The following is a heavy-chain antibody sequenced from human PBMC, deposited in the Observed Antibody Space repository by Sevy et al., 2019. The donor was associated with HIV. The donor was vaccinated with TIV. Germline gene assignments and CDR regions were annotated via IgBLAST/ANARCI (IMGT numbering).Heavy chain of an antibody. Sequence: GGSLRLSCAASGFTFSSYAMSWVRQAPGKGLEWVSAISGSGGSTYNADSVKGRFTISRDNSKNTLYLQMNSLRAEDTAVYYCAKASAAMVKRSVFGFVYRGQGTLVTVSS. CDR1: GFTFSSYA. CDR2: ISGSGGST. J-gene: IGHJ4*02. CDR3: AKASAAMVKRSVFGFVY. V-gene: IGHV3-23*01. D-gene: IGHD5-18*01.